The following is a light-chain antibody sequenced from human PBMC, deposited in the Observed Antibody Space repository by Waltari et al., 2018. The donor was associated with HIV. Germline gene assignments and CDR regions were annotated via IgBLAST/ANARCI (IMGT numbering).Light chain of an antibody. CDR3: QQSYTTPCT. V-gene: IGKV1-39*01. CDR1: QSISSH. J-gene: IGKJ2*02. Sequence: DIRMTQSPSSLSASVGDRVTITCRASQSISSHLNWYQQQPGKTPKLLIYAASSLQSGVPLRCSGSGSGTDFTLTITSLQPEDVATYYCQQSYTTPCTFGQGTKLDIQ. CDR2: AAS.